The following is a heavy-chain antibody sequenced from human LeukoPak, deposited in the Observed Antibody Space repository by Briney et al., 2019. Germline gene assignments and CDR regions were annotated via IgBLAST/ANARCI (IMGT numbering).Heavy chain of an antibody. CDR1: GGTFSSYA. Sequence: ASVNVSCKASGGTFSSYAISWVRQAPGQGLEWMGGIIPIFGTANYAQKFQGRVTITADESTSTAYMELSSLRSEDTAVYYCARGVPAATYYFDYWGQGTLVTVSS. V-gene: IGHV1-69*13. CDR3: ARGVPAATYYFDY. J-gene: IGHJ4*02. D-gene: IGHD2-2*01. CDR2: IIPIFGTA.